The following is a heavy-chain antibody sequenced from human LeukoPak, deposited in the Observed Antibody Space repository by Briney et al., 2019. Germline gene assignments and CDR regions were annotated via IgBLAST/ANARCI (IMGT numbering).Heavy chain of an antibody. CDR3: VKDIVGSGESYYYDY. D-gene: IGHD3-16*01. CDR1: GFTFSSYS. CDR2: INWDSDSI. V-gene: IGHV3-9*01. Sequence: PGGSLRLSCAASGFTFSSYSMNWVRQAPGKGLEWVSGINWDSDSIAYADSVKGRFTISRDNAKNSLYLQMNSLRAEDTALYYCVKDIVGSGESYYYDYWGQETLVTVSS. J-gene: IGHJ4*02.